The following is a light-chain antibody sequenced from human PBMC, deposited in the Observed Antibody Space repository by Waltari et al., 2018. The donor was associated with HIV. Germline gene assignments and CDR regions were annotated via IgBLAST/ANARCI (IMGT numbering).Light chain of an antibody. CDR1: QSIDDK. J-gene: IGKJ1*01. CDR3: QQYKNWPPLT. Sequence: EIVMTQSPATLSVSPGETVTLSCTASQSIDDKLAWYQQKPGQSPRLLIYAASTGATSVPGRFSGSGSGTQFTLTIRNLRSEDSAVYYCQQYKNWPPLTFGQGTKVEIK. CDR2: AAS. V-gene: IGKV3-15*01.